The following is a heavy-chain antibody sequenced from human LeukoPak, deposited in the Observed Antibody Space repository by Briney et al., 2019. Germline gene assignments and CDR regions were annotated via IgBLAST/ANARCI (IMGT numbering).Heavy chain of an antibody. V-gene: IGHV1-46*01. Sequence: GASVKVSCKVSGYTFTSYYMHWVRQAPGQGLEWMGIINPGGGSTSYAQKFQGRVTMTRDTSTSTVYMELSSLRSEDTAVYYCARGHTVARGDYWGQGTLVTVSS. J-gene: IGHJ4*02. D-gene: IGHD2-15*01. CDR1: GYTFTSYY. CDR2: INPGGGST. CDR3: ARGHTVARGDY.